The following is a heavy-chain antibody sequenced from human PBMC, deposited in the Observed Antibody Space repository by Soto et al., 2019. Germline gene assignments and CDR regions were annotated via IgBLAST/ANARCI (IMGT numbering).Heavy chain of an antibody. CDR2: IKNKAKSYTT. CDR3: ARRAVSRALDM. J-gene: IGHJ3*02. CDR1: GFTFSDHY. V-gene: IGHV3-72*01. D-gene: IGHD4-17*01. Sequence: EVQLVESGGDLVQPGGSLRLSCAASGFTFSDHYMGWVRQAPGKGLEWVGRIKNKAKSYTTEYAASVKGRFTISRDDSKNSLYLQMDSLRTEDTAVYYCARRAVSRALDMWGQGTMVTVSS.